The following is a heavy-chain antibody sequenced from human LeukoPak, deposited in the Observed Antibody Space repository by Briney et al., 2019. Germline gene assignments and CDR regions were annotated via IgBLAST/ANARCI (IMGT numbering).Heavy chain of an antibody. Sequence: GGSLRLSCAASGFTFSSYWMHWVRQAPGKGLEWVAVISYDGSNKYYADSVKGRFTISRDNSKNTLYLQMNSLRAEDTAVYYCARDSQIQLWPLFDYWGQGTLVTVSS. CDR2: ISYDGSNK. CDR1: GFTFSSYW. V-gene: IGHV3-30-3*01. CDR3: ARDSQIQLWPLFDY. D-gene: IGHD5-18*01. J-gene: IGHJ4*02.